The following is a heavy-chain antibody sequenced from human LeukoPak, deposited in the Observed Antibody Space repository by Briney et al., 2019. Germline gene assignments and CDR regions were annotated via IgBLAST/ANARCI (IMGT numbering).Heavy chain of an antibody. Sequence: PGGSLRLSCAASGFTFSTSWMSWVRQAPGKGLEWVANIKQDGSEKYYVDSVKGRFTISRDNAKNSLYLQMNSLRAEDTAVYYCARDGDYIGLFWFDPWGQGTLVTVSS. D-gene: IGHD4-11*01. CDR1: GFTFSTSW. V-gene: IGHV3-7*01. CDR2: IKQDGSEK. J-gene: IGHJ5*02. CDR3: ARDGDYIGLFWFDP.